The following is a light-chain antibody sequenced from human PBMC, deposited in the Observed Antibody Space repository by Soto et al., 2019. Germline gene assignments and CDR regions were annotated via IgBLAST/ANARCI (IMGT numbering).Light chain of an antibody. CDR3: QQYFTSPLT. J-gene: IGKJ4*01. CDR2: GVS. V-gene: IGKV3-20*01. Sequence: EFVLTQSPGTLSLSPGESATLSCRASQSVSSNYLAWYQQKPGQAPRLLIYGVSTRATGIPDRFSGSGSGTDFSLTISRLEPEDFALYYCQQYFTSPLTFGGGTKVDIK. CDR1: QSVSSNY.